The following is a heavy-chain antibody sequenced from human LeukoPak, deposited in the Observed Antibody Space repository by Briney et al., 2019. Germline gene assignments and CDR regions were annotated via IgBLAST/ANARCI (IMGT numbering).Heavy chain of an antibody. V-gene: IGHV3-7*03. D-gene: IGHD6-13*01. CDR1: GFILSDYW. J-gene: IGHJ4*02. Sequence: GGSLRLSCAASGFILSDYWMSWVRHAPGKGLEWVADIKQDGSEEYYVDSVKGRFTISRDNAKNSLFLQMNSLRAEDTAVYYCARGPYSRDNFDYWGQGTLVTVSS. CDR2: IKQDGSEE. CDR3: ARGPYSRDNFDY.